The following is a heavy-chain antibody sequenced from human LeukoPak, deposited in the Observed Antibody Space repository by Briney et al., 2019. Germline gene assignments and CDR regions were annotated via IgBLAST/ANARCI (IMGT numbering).Heavy chain of an antibody. Sequence: SETLSLTCTVSGGSISSYYWSWIRQPPGKGLEWIGYIYSSGITNYNPSLKSRVTITVDTSKNQFSLKLSSFTAADTSVDHCARLSSGWPFDYWGQGTLVTVSS. CDR3: ARLSSGWPFDY. J-gene: IGHJ4*02. D-gene: IGHD6-19*01. CDR1: GGSISSYY. V-gene: IGHV4-59*08. CDR2: IYSSGIT.